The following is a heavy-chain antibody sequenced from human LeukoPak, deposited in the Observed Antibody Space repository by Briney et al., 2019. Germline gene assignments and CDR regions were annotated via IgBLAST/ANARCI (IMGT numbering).Heavy chain of an antibody. CDR1: GFTFSSYS. J-gene: IGHJ3*02. CDR3: ARHQYPYCSSTSCYDAFDI. V-gene: IGHV3-48*04. Sequence: GGSLRLSCAASGFTFSSYSMNWVRQAPGKGLEWVSYISSSSSTIYYADSVKGRFTISRDNAKNSLYLQMNSLRAEDTAVYYCARHQYPYCSSTSCYDAFDIWGQGTMVTVSS. D-gene: IGHD2-2*01. CDR2: ISSSSSTI.